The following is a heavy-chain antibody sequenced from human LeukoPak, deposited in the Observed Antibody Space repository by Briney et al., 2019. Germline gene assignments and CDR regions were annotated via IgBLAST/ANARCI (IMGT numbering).Heavy chain of an antibody. CDR3: AMWPEGATPKFHF. V-gene: IGHV3-23*01. Sequence: GGSLRLSCAASGFTFSTYAMSWVRQSPGRGLEWVSTISGSGGRTYYPDSVRGRFTISRDNSRDTLHLQMDGLRAEDTATYYCAMWPEGATPKFHFWGQGTLVTVSS. CDR2: ISGSGGRT. J-gene: IGHJ4*02. D-gene: IGHD1-26*01. CDR1: GFTFSTYA.